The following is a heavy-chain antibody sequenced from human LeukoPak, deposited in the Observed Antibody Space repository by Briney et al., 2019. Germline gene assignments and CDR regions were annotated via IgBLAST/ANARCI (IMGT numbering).Heavy chain of an antibody. CDR1: GFTFSSYS. CDR2: ISSTGSAI. Sequence: GGSLRLSCAASGFTFSSYSMTWVRQAPGKGLEWVSYISSTGSAIYYADSVMDRFTISRDNAKNSLYLQMNSLRDEDTAVYYCTRGRSSRDWGQGTLVTVSS. CDR3: TRGRSSRD. J-gene: IGHJ4*02. D-gene: IGHD2/OR15-2a*01. V-gene: IGHV3-48*02.